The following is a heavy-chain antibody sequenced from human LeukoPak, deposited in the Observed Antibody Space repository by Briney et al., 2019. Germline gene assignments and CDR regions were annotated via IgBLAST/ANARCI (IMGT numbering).Heavy chain of an antibody. Sequence: RASNTLSLTCTVSGYSLSSGFYWGWIRQPPGKGLEWIGRIHESGSTYYNPSFKSRLTISVATYNNQFSLRLNSVAAADTAVYYCGRGKSRGSHIDDWGQGTLVTVSS. V-gene: IGHV4-38-2*02. CDR3: GRGKSRGSHIDD. CDR2: IHESGST. J-gene: IGHJ4*02. D-gene: IGHD1-26*01. CDR1: GYSLSSGFY.